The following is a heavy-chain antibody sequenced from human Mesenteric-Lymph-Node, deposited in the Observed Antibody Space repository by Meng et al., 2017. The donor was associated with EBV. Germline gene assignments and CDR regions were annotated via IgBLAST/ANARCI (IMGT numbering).Heavy chain of an antibody. Sequence: QVRLQESGPGLVKPSGPLSLTCAVSGDSITSTNWWTWVRQPPGKGLEWIGEIYHSGSTNYNPSLESRVTISVDKSKNQFSLKLTSVTAADTAVYYCARAYYDTYGYFYVGYWGQGTLVTVSS. D-gene: IGHD3-22*01. J-gene: IGHJ4*02. CDR1: GDSITSTNW. CDR2: IYHSGST. V-gene: IGHV4-4*02. CDR3: ARAYYDTYGYFYVGY.